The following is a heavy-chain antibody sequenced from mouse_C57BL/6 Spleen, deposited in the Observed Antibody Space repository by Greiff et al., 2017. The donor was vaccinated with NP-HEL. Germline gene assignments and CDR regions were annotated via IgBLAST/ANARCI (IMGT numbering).Heavy chain of an antibody. D-gene: IGHD2-5*01. CDR1: GYTFTSYW. CDR2: IHPNSGST. CDR3: ARNNYSNYDYAMDY. J-gene: IGHJ4*01. Sequence: QVQLKQPGAELVKPGASVKLSCKASGYTFTSYWMHWVKQRPGQGLEWIGMIHPNSGSTNYNEKFKSKATLTVDKTSSTAYMQLSSLTSEDSAVYYCARNNYSNYDYAMDYWGQGTSVTVSS. V-gene: IGHV1-64*01.